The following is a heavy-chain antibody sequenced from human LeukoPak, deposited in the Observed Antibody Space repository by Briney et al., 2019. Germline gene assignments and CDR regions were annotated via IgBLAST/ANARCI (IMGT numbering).Heavy chain of an antibody. CDR3: ARGDGIAVAGTVDY. V-gene: IGHV4-34*01. Sequence: SETLSLTYAVYGGSFSGYYWSWIRQPPGKGLEWIGEINHSGSTNYNPSLKSRVTISVDTSKNQFSLKLSSVTAADTAVYYCARGDGIAVAGTVDYWGQGTLVTVSS. D-gene: IGHD6-19*01. CDR1: GGSFSGYY. CDR2: INHSGST. J-gene: IGHJ4*02.